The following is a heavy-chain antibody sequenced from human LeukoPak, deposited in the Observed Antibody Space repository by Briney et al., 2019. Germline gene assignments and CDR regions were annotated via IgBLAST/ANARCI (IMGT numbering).Heavy chain of an antibody. J-gene: IGHJ3*02. Sequence: GGSLRLSCAASGFTFSSYSMNWVRQAPGKGLEWVSYISSSVSSMYYADAVKGRFTISRDNAENSLYLQMNSLRAEDTAVYYCARIRIHTGSYGAFDIWGQGTMVTGPS. D-gene: IGHD1-26*01. CDR2: ISSSVSSM. V-gene: IGHV3-48*04. CDR3: ARIRIHTGSYGAFDI. CDR1: GFTFSSYS.